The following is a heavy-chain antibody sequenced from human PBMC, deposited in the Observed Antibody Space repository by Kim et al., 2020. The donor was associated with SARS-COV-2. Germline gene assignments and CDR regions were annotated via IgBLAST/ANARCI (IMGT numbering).Heavy chain of an antibody. D-gene: IGHD3-22*01. V-gene: IGHV3-23*01. CDR3: AKDTPTMIVVDDAFDI. CDR2: ISGSGGST. Sequence: GGSLRLSCAASGFTFSSYAMSWVRQAPGKGLEWVSAISGSGGSTYYADSVKGRFTISRDNSKNTLYLQMNSLRAEDTAVYYCAKDTPTMIVVDDAFDIWGQGTMVTVSS. J-gene: IGHJ3*02. CDR1: GFTFSSYA.